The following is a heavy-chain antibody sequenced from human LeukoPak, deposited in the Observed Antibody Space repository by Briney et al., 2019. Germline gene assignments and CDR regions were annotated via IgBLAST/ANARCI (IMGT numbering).Heavy chain of an antibody. V-gene: IGHV1-2*02. CDR3: ARAAGDYGDYDYFYYMDV. Sequence: ASVKVSCKASGYTFTGYYMHWVRQAPGQGLEWMGWINPTSGGTKYAQKFQGRVTMTRDTSISTAYMELNTLRSDDTAMYYCARAAGDYGDYDYFYYMDVWGKGTTVTISS. D-gene: IGHD4-17*01. CDR2: INPTSGGT. CDR1: GYTFTGYY. J-gene: IGHJ6*03.